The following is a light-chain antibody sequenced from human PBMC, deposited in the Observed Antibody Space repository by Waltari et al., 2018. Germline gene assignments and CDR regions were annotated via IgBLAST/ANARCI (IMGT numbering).Light chain of an antibody. Sequence: EIVLTQSPATLSLSPGERATLSCRASQSVSSYLAWYQHKPGQAPRPLLYGASNRASGIPARVSGSGSGTDFTLTISSLEPEDFAVYYCQQRSNWPLFTFGPGTKVDIK. J-gene: IGKJ3*01. CDR1: QSVSSY. CDR2: GAS. CDR3: QQRSNWPLFT. V-gene: IGKV3-11*01.